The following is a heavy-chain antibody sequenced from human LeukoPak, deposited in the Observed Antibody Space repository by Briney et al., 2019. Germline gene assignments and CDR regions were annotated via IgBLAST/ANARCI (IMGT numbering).Heavy chain of an antibody. CDR1: GGSIRSYY. V-gene: IGHV4-59*12. CDR3: ARGGVAAAGISWFDP. CDR2: MHHSGST. Sequence: SETLSLTCTVSGGSIRSYYWSWIRQPPGKGLEWIGYMHHSGSTKHNPYLKSRVTISVDASKSQFSLKLSSVTAADTAVYYCARGGVAAAGISWFDPWGQGTLVTVSS. J-gene: IGHJ5*02. D-gene: IGHD6-13*01.